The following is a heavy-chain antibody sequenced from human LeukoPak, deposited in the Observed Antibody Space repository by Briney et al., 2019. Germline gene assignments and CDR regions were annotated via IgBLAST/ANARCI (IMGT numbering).Heavy chain of an antibody. J-gene: IGHJ4*02. Sequence: SETLSLTCTVSGGSISSSSYYWGWIRQPPGKGLEWIGSIYYSGSTYYNPSLKSRVTISVDTSKDQSSLKLSSVTAADTAVYYCARLISDIVVVVAIDYWGQGTLVTVSS. CDR2: IYYSGST. CDR3: ARLISDIVVVVAIDY. CDR1: GGSISSSSYY. D-gene: IGHD2-15*01. V-gene: IGHV4-39*01.